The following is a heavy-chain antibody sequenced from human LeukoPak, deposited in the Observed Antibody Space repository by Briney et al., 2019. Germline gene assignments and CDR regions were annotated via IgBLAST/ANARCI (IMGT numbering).Heavy chain of an antibody. CDR3: AREFRVGSSGTN. J-gene: IGHJ4*02. CDR2: INPSGGST. V-gene: IGHV1-46*01. CDR1: GYIFSNYG. D-gene: IGHD6-6*01. Sequence: ASVKVSCKASGYIFSNYGIGWVRQAPGQGLEWMGIINPSGGSTSYAQKFQGRVTMTRDTSTSTVYMELSSLRSEDTAVYYCAREFRVGSSGTNWGQGTLVTVSS.